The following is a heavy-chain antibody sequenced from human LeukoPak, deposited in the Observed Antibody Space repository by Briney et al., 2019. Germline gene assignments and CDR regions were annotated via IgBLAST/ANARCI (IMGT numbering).Heavy chain of an antibody. V-gene: IGHV1-8*01. CDR2: MNPNSGNT. Sequence: APVKVSCKASGYTFTSYDINWVRQATGQGLEWMGWMNPNSGNTGYAQKFQGRVPMTRNTSISTAYMELSSLRSEDTAVYYCARAFWSGYSYNWFDPWGQGTLVTVSS. D-gene: IGHD3-3*01. J-gene: IGHJ5*02. CDR3: ARAFWSGYSYNWFDP. CDR1: GYTFTSYD.